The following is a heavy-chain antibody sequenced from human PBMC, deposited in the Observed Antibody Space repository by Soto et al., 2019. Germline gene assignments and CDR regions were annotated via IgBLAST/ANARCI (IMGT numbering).Heavy chain of an antibody. V-gene: IGHV4-30-4*01. CDR1: GGSISSGDYY. D-gene: IGHD5-18*01. J-gene: IGHJ2*01. Sequence: SETLSLTCTVSGGSISSGDYYWSWIRQPPGKGLEWIGYIYYSGSTYYNPSLKSRVTISVDTSKNQFSLKLSSVTAADTAVYYCARRYGEGYAYGWWYFDVWGRGTLVTVSS. CDR3: ARRYGEGYAYGWWYFDV. CDR2: IYYSGST.